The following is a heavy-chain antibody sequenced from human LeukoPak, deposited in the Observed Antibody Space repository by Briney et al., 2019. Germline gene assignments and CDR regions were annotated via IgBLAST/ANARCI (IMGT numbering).Heavy chain of an antibody. CDR2: MSGSGGST. D-gene: IGHD3-16*02. CDR3: AKDSYYDYVWGSYRYTNQFDY. V-gene: IGHV3-23*01. CDR1: GFTFSSYE. J-gene: IGHJ4*02. Sequence: GGSLRLSCAVSGFTFSSYEMNWVRQAPGKGLEWVSGMSGSGGSTYYADSVKGRFTISRDNSKNTLYLQMNSLRAEDTAVYYCAKDSYYDYVWGSYRYTNQFDYWGQGTLVTVSS.